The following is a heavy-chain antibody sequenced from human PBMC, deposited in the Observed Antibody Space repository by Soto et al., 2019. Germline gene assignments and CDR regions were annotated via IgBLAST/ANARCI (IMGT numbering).Heavy chain of an antibody. D-gene: IGHD1-26*01. CDR2: IYYSGST. CDR3: ARVSGSYSYGMDV. J-gene: IGHJ6*02. V-gene: IGHV4-59*08. Sequence: PSETLSLTCTLSGGSISSYYWSWIRQPPGKGLEWIGYIYYSGSTNYNPSLKSRVTISVDTSKNQFSLKLSSVTAADTAVYYCARVSGSYSYGMDVWGQGTTVTVSS. CDR1: GGSISSYY.